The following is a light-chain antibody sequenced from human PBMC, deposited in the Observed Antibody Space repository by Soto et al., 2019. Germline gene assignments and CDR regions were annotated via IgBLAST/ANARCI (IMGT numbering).Light chain of an antibody. Sequence: SVLTQPASVSVSPGQSITITCTGTSSDIGGYDYVSWYQQRPGKAPKLMIYDVTNRPSGVSNRFSGSKSGDTASLTISGLQAEDEADYYCSSYTSTNTPLVFGTGTKVTVL. J-gene: IGLJ1*01. CDR3: SSYTSTNTPLV. CDR2: DVT. V-gene: IGLV2-14*01. CDR1: SSDIGGYDY.